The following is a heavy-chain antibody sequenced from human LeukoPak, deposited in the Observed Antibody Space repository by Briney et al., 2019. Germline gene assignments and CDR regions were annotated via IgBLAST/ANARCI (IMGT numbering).Heavy chain of an antibody. CDR3: ARDGSASTGYYYAL. V-gene: IGHV3-21*01. Sequence: GEALKISCKCSGYSFTSYWIGWVRQAPGNGLDWVASSSSSISYIYYADSVKGRSTISRHNAKNSLYLKMNSLRAEDTAVYYCARDGSASTGYYYALWGQGTLVTVSS. CDR1: GYSFTSYW. CDR2: SSSSISYI. D-gene: IGHD3-22*01. J-gene: IGHJ4*02.